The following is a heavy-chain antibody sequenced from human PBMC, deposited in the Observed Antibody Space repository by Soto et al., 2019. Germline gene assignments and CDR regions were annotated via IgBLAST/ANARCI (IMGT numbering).Heavy chain of an antibody. D-gene: IGHD6-13*01. CDR3: TRDASRDSSARGWFDP. Sequence: GGSLRLSWAASGFTFRSFTMNGGRQAPGKGLEWVSTISSNSAYIYYTDALGGRFTISRDNAKNSLHLQMNSLRAEDTAVYYCTRDASRDSSARGWFDPWGPGTLVTVPS. J-gene: IGHJ5*02. CDR2: ISSNSAYI. CDR1: GFTFRSFT. V-gene: IGHV3-21*01.